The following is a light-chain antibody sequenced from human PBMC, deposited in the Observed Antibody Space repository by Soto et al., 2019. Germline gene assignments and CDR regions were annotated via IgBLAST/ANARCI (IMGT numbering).Light chain of an antibody. CDR1: QSVSSY. V-gene: IGKV3-11*01. CDR2: GAS. CDR3: QQYNNWWT. Sequence: EIVLTQSPAGLSLSRGERAALCCRASQSVSSYLAWYQQKPGQAPRLLIYGASSRATGIPDRFSGSGSGTDFTLTISRLEPEDFAVYYCQQYNNWWTFGQGTKVDI. J-gene: IGKJ1*01.